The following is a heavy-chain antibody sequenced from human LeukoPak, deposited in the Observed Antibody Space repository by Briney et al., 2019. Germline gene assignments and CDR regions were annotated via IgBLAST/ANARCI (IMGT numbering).Heavy chain of an antibody. CDR1: GFTFSSYS. D-gene: IGHD6-13*01. CDR2: ISHSGTYI. V-gene: IGHV3-21*01. J-gene: IGHJ6*03. Sequence: GGSLRLSCAASGFTFSSYSMNWVRQAPGKGLEWVSSISHSGTYIYYADSVKGRFTISRDNAKNSLYLQMNSLRVEDTAMYYCARLYELNSSWDYYYYYYMDVWGKGTTVTVSS. CDR3: ARLYELNSSWDYYYYYYMDV.